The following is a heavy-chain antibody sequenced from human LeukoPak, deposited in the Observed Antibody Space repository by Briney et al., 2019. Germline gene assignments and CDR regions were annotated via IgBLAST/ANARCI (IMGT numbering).Heavy chain of an antibody. CDR2: ISSNSSYI. J-gene: IGHJ4*02. Sequence: GGSLRLSCAASGFTFSSYSMNWVRQAPGKGLEWVSSISSNSSYIYYADSVKGRFTISRDNAKNSLYLQMDSLRAEDTAVYYCARGSIVGATTHFDYWGQGTLVTVSS. V-gene: IGHV3-21*01. D-gene: IGHD1-26*01. CDR1: GFTFSSYS. CDR3: ARGSIVGATTHFDY.